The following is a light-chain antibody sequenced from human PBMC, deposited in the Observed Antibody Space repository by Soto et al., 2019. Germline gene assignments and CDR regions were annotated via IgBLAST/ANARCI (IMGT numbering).Light chain of an antibody. J-gene: IGKJ3*01. V-gene: IGKV2-28*01. CDR2: LGS. Sequence: DIVVTQSPISLPVIPGEPASISCRSSQSLLHSIGYNYLDWYLQKPGQSPQLLIYLGSNRASGVPDRFSGSGSGTDFTLKISRVEPEDVGIYYCMQALQTPLTFGPGTKVDIK. CDR1: QSLLHSIGYNY. CDR3: MQALQTPLT.